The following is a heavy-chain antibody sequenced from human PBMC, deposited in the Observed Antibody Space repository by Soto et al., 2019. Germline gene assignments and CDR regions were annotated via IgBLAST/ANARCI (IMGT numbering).Heavy chain of an antibody. J-gene: IGHJ4*02. CDR2: ISSSGSTT. CDR3: ARDVSAAGQDY. V-gene: IGHV3-48*03. CDR1: GFTFSSYE. Sequence: GGSLRLSCAASGFTFSSYEMNWVRQAPGKGLEWVSYISSSGSTTYYADSVKGRFTISRDNAKNSLYLQMNSLRADDTAVYYCARDVSAAGQDYWGQGTLVTVSS. D-gene: IGHD6-13*01.